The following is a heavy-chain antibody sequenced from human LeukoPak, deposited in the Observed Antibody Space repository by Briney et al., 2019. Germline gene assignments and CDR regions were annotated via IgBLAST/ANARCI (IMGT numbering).Heavy chain of an antibody. Sequence: SETLSLTCTVSGGSISSSTYYWGWIRQPPGKGLEWIGSIYYNGSTYYSPSLKSRVTISVDTSKNQFSLSLSSVTAADTAVYYCASRGYRDWGQGTLVTVSA. CDR3: ASRGYRD. J-gene: IGHJ4*02. V-gene: IGHV4-39*01. CDR2: IYYNGST. CDR1: GGSISSSTYY. D-gene: IGHD5-12*01.